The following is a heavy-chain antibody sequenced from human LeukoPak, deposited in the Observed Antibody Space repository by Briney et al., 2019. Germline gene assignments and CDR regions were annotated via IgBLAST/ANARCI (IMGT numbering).Heavy chain of an antibody. V-gene: IGHV3-7*01. Sequence: PGGSLRLSCVASGFTFSNYWMIWVRQAPGKGLEWVANIKQYGSEKYYVDSVKGRFTISRDNTKNSLYVQMNSLRAEDTAVYYCAGAKAETSDSIDYWGQGALVTVSS. CDR2: IKQYGSEK. J-gene: IGHJ4*02. CDR3: AGAKAETSDSIDY. D-gene: IGHD4-11*01. CDR1: GFTFSNYW.